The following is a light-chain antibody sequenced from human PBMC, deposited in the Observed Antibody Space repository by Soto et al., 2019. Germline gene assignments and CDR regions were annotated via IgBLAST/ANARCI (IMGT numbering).Light chain of an antibody. CDR3: AAWDDSLSSQV. CDR2: RND. J-gene: IGLJ3*02. Sequence: QSALTQPPSVSATPGQRVTISCSGSSSNVGSTYVYWYQQLPGTAPELLISRNDQRPSGVPDRFSGSKSGTSSSLAISGLRSEDEADYYCAAWDDSLSSQVFGGGTKLTVL. V-gene: IGLV1-47*01. CDR1: SSNVGSTY.